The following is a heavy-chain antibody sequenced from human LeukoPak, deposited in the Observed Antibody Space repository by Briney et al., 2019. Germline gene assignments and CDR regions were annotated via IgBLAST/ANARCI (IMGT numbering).Heavy chain of an antibody. CDR1: GGSISSYY. CDR2: IYYSGTT. D-gene: IGHD5-24*01. Sequence: SESLSLTCTVSGGSISSYYWSWIRQPPGKGLEWIGYIYYSGTTNYNPSLKSRVTISVDTSKNQFSLKLTSVTAADTAIYYCARHEPLDGYNWDYWDQGTLVTVSS. CDR3: ARHEPLDGYNWDY. J-gene: IGHJ4*02. V-gene: IGHV4-59*08.